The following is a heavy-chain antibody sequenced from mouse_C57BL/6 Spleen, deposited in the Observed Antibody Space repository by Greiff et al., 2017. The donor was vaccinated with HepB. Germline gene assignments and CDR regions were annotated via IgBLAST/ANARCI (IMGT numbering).Heavy chain of an antibody. CDR2: INPNNGGT. CDR3: ARRDYYGSSFFAY. V-gene: IGHV1-26*01. J-gene: IGHJ3*01. Sequence: EVQLQQSGPELVKPGASVKISCKASGYTFTDYYMNWVKQSHGKSLEWIGDINPNNGGTSYNQKFKGKATLTVDKSSSTAYMELRSLTSEDSAVYYCARRDYYGSSFFAYWGQGTLVTVSA. D-gene: IGHD1-1*01. CDR1: GYTFTDYY.